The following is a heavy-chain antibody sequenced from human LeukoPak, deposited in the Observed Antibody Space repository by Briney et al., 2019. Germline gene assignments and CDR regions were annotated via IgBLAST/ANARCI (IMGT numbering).Heavy chain of an antibody. CDR1: GFAFSNAW. CDR3: TTNRDV. V-gene: IGHV3-15*01. J-gene: IGHJ6*02. Sequence: SGLPLRLSCAASGFAFSNAWMSWVRQAPRMGLEWVGRIKSKTDGGTTDYAAPVKGRFTISRDDSKNTLYLQMNSLKTEDTAVYYCTTNRDVWGQGTTVTVSS. CDR2: IKSKTDGGTT.